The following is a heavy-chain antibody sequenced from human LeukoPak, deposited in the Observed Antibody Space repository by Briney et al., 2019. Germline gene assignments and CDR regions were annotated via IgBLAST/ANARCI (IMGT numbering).Heavy chain of an antibody. CDR1: GFTFNSFS. D-gene: IGHD1-1*01. CDR2: ISSSTIYT. CDR3: ARGGSGNWNAPFDY. Sequence: GGSLRLSCAASGFTFNSFSMNWVRQAPGKGLEWVSSISSSTIYTYYADSVKGRFTISRDNAKNSLYLQMNSLRAEDTAVYYCARGGSGNWNAPFDYWGQGTLDTVSS. V-gene: IGHV3-21*01. J-gene: IGHJ4*02.